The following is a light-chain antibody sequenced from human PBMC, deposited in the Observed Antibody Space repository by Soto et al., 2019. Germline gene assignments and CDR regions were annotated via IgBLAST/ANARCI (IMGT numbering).Light chain of an antibody. Sequence: DIQMTQSPSTLSASVGDRVTITCRASQSISTWLAWYQQKPGKAPKLLIYDASSFESGVPSRFSGSVSGTEFTLTISSLQPDDFATYYCQQYKRYSTFAQGTKVDIK. CDR2: DAS. J-gene: IGKJ1*01. CDR3: QQYKRYST. CDR1: QSISTW. V-gene: IGKV1-5*01.